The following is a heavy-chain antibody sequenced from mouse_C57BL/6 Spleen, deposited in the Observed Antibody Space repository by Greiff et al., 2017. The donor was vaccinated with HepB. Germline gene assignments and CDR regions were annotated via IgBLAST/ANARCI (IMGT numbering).Heavy chain of an antibody. CDR3: ASDWDDYAMDY. Sequence: QVQLQQPGAELVKPGASVKLSCKASGYTFTSYWMHWVKQRPGQGLEWIGMIHPNSGSTNYNEKFKSKATLTVDKYSSTAYMQRSSLTYEDAAVYYCASDWDDYAMDYWGQGTSVTVSS. CDR1: GYTFTSYW. J-gene: IGHJ4*01. CDR2: IHPNSGST. V-gene: IGHV1-64*01. D-gene: IGHD4-1*01.